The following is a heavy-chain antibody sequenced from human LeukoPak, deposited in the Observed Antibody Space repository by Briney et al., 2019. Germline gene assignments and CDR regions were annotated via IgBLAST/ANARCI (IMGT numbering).Heavy chain of an antibody. D-gene: IGHD4-17*01. V-gene: IGHV1-3*01. CDR1: GYTFTSYA. J-gene: IGHJ4*02. CDR2: INAGNGNT. Sequence: ASVKVSCKASGYTFTSYAMHWVRQAPGQRLEWMGWINAGNGNTKYSQKFQGRVTITRDTSASTAYMELSSLRSEDTAVYYCARDQTYGDYPYFDYWGQGTLVTVSS. CDR3: ARDQTYGDYPYFDY.